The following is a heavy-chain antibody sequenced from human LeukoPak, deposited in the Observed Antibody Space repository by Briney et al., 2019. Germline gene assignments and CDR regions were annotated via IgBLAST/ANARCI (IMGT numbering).Heavy chain of an antibody. D-gene: IGHD2-15*01. CDR2: IKSKTDGGTT. V-gene: IGHV3-15*01. CDR3: TTDEECSGGSCYSSGFDY. Sequence: GGSLRLSCAASGFTFSNAWMSRVRQAPRKGLEWVGRIKSKTDGGTTDYAAPVKGRFTISRDDSKNTLYLQMNSLKTEDTAVYYCTTDEECSGGSCYSSGFDYWGQGTLVTVSS. J-gene: IGHJ4*02. CDR1: GFTFSNAW.